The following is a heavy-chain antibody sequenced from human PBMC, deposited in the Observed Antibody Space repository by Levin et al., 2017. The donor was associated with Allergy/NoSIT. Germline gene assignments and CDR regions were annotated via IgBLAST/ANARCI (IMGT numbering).Heavy chain of an antibody. CDR3: ARGHYGLDF. Sequence: GGSLRLSCAASGFTFGNYWMTWVRQAPGKGLEWVASINPDGSEEYYVDSVKGRFIISRDNAQNSVFLQMNSLRGDESAVAYCARGHYGLDFWGQGTTVTVAS. CDR1: GFTFGNYW. J-gene: IGHJ6*02. V-gene: IGHV3-7*01. CDR2: INPDGSEE.